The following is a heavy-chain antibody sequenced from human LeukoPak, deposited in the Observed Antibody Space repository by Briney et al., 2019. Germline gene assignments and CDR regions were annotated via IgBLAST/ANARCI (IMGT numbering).Heavy chain of an antibody. CDR1: GGSISGSSYY. Sequence: NPSETLSLTCTVSGGSISGSSYYWGWIRQPPGKGLEWIGSIYYSGSTYYNPSLKSRVTISVDTSKNQFSLKLNSVIAADTAVYYCARDQWRKKGYFDYWGQGTLVTVSS. CDR2: IYYSGST. D-gene: IGHD6-19*01. CDR3: ARDQWRKKGYFDY. V-gene: IGHV4-39*07. J-gene: IGHJ4*02.